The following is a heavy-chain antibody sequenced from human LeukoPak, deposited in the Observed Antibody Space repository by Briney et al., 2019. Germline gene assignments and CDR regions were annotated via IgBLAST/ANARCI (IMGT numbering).Heavy chain of an antibody. CDR1: GGSISSYY. CDR3: ARVVWVYDPRSYILYYFDY. D-gene: IGHD3-10*01. CDR2: IYYSGST. J-gene: IGHJ4*02. Sequence: PSETLSLTCTVSGGSISSYYWSWIRQPPGKGLEWIGYIYYSGSTNYNPSLKSRVTISVDTSKNQFSLKLSSVTAADTAVYYCARVVWVYDPRSYILYYFDYWGQGTLVTVSS. V-gene: IGHV4-59*01.